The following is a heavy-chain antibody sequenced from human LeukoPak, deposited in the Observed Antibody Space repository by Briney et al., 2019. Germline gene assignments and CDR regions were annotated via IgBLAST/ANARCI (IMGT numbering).Heavy chain of an antibody. Sequence: GGSLRLSCAASGFTFSSYSMNWVRQAPGKGLEWVSSISSSSSYIYYADSVKGRFTISRDNAKNSLYLQMNSPRAEDTAVYYCARDRGGATFSAFDIWGQGTMVTVSS. D-gene: IGHD1-26*01. V-gene: IGHV3-21*01. J-gene: IGHJ3*02. CDR3: ARDRGGATFSAFDI. CDR2: ISSSSSYI. CDR1: GFTFSSYS.